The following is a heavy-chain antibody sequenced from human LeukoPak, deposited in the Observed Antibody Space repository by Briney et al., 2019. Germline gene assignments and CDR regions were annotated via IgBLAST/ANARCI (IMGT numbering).Heavy chain of an antibody. CDR3: ARDPLTGRSKFDC. CDR1: GFTFSSYE. V-gene: IGHV3-48*03. Sequence: GGSLRLSCAASGFTFSSYEMNWVRQAPGEGLEWVSYISSSGSTIYYADSVKGRFTISRDNAKNSLYLQMNSLRAEDTAVYYCARDPLTGRSKFDCWGQGTLVTVSS. CDR2: ISSSGSTI. D-gene: IGHD3-9*01. J-gene: IGHJ4*02.